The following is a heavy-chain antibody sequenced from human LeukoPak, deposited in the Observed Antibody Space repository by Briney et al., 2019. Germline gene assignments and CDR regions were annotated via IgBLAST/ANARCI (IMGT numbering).Heavy chain of an antibody. CDR1: GGSISSYY. CDR2: IYYSGST. CDR3: ARLPYDFWSGYYFDY. D-gene: IGHD3-3*01. Sequence: SETLSLTCTVSGGSISSYYWSWIRQPPGKGLEWIGYIYYSGSTNYNPSLKSRVTISVDTSKNQFSLKLSSVTAADTAVYYCARLPYDFWSGYYFDYWGQGTLVTVSS. V-gene: IGHV4-59*08. J-gene: IGHJ4*02.